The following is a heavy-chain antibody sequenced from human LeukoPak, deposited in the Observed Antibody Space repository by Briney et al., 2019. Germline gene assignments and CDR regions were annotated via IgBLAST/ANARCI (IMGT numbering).Heavy chain of an antibody. D-gene: IGHD3-9*01. CDR2: IHYDGST. J-gene: IGHJ4*02. CDR3: ARRLTGTVDY. V-gene: IGHV4-39*01. Sequence: SETLSLTCTVSRGSISSSRYYWAWIRQTPGKGLEWIGSIHYDGSTYYNPSLESRVTMSVDTSKNQFYLKLSSVTAADTAVYYCARRLTGTVDYWGQGTLVTVSS. CDR1: RGSISSSRYY.